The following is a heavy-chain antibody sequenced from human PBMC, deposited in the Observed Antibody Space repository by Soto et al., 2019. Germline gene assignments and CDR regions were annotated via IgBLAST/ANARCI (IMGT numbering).Heavy chain of an antibody. Sequence: QVQLQQWGAGLLRPSETLSLTCAVYGGSFSGYYWSWIRQPPGKGLAWIGEINRSGSTNYNPSLKSRVTISVDTSKNQFSLKLSSVTAADTAVYYCARGLTTVTTVRYFDYWCQGTLVTVSS. CDR2: INRSGST. J-gene: IGHJ4*02. CDR3: ARGLTTVTTVRYFDY. CDR1: GGSFSGYY. D-gene: IGHD4-17*01. V-gene: IGHV4-34*01.